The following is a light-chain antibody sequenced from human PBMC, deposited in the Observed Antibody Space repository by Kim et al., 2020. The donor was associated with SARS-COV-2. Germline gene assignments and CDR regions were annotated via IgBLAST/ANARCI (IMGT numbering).Light chain of an antibody. CDR1: SGHSSYA. Sequence: ASVKLTCTLSSGHSSYAIAWHQQQPEKGPRYLMKLNSDGSHNKGDGIPDRFSGSSSGAERYLTISSLQSEDEADYYCQTWGTGIRVFGGVTQLTVL. CDR3: QTWGTGIRV. J-gene: IGLJ3*02. CDR2: LNSDGSH. V-gene: IGLV4-69*01.